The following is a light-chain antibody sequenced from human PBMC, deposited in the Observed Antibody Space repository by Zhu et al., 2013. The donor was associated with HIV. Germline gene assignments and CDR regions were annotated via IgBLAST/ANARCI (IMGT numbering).Light chain of an antibody. CDR3: HQYGHSPRT. V-gene: IGKV3-20*01. Sequence: EIVLMQSPGSLSLSPGDRATLSCRASQNIRSSTFLAWYQQKRGQAPRLLIYDATSRATGIPDRFSGSGSGTDFTLSISRLEPEDFAVYFCHQYGHSPRTFGQGTKVEVK. J-gene: IGKJ1*01. CDR1: QNIRSSTF. CDR2: DAT.